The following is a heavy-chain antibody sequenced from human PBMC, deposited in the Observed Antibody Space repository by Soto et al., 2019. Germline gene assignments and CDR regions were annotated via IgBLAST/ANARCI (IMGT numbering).Heavy chain of an antibody. D-gene: IGHD3-22*01. J-gene: IGHJ4*02. CDR1: GGSISSGGYS. V-gene: IGHV4-30-2*01. CDR3: AIENYFESSGPFDY. CDR2: MYHSGST. Sequence: SETLSLTCAVSGGSISSGGYSWSWIRQPPGKGLEWIGYMYHSGSTYYNPSLKSRVTISIDRSKNQFSLKLSSVTAADTAVYYCAIENYFESSGPFDYWGPGTLVTVSS.